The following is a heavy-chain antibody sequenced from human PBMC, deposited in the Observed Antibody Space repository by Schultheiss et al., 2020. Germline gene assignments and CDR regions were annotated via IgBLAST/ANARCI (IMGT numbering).Heavy chain of an antibody. Sequence: WGSLRLSCAASGFTFSSYGMHWVRQAPGKGLEWVAVISYDGSNKYYADSVKGRFTISRDNSKNTLYLQMNSLKTEDTAVYYCISPLRWELHSDYWGQGTLVTVSS. CDR2: ISYDGSNK. CDR3: ISPLRWELHSDY. J-gene: IGHJ4*02. CDR1: GFTFSSYG. V-gene: IGHV3-30*03. D-gene: IGHD1-26*01.